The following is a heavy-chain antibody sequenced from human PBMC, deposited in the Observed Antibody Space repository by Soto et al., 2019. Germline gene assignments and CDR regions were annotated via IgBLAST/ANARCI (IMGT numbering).Heavy chain of an antibody. V-gene: IGHV3-30*03. D-gene: IGHD3-10*01. J-gene: IGHJ1*01. Sequence: GSLRLSCEASGFIFSDFGMHWVRQAPGKGLEWVAVISYDGNNKYYAQSVKGRFTISRDNSKNTLFLNMDSLRPEDTAVYHCARSGSHSYFQHWGLGTLVTVSS. CDR2: ISYDGNNK. CDR3: ARSGSHSYFQH. CDR1: GFIFSDFG.